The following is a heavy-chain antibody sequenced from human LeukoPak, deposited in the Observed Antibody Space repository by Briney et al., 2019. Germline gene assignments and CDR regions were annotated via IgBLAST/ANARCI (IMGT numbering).Heavy chain of an antibody. J-gene: IGHJ3*02. Sequence: PSETPSLTCTVFGASISSYSWSWIRQPAGKGLEWIWRIYISVSTNYNPSLKSRVTMSVDTYKNQFSLKLSFVTAEDTVLYYCARDAYCSSTGCYRTDAFDIWGQGTMVTVSS. D-gene: IGHD2-2*02. CDR1: GASISSYS. V-gene: IGHV4-4*07. CDR3: ARDAYCSSTGCYRTDAFDI. CDR2: IYISVST.